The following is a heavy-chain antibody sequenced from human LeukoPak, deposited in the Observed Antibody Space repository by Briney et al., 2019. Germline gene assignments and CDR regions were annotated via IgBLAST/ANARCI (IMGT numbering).Heavy chain of an antibody. CDR2: IYHSGST. V-gene: IGHV4-38-2*02. CDR1: GYSISSGYY. Sequence: SETLSLTCTVSGYSISSGYYWGWIRQPPGKGLEWIGSIYHSGSTYYNPSLKSRVTISVDTSKNQFSLKLSSVTAADTAVYYCARDKGSGGYDYWGQGTLVTVSS. CDR3: ARDKGSGGYDY. D-gene: IGHD2-15*01. J-gene: IGHJ4*02.